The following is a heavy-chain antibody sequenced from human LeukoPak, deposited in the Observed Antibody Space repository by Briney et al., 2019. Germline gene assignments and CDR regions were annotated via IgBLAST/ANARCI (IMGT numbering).Heavy chain of an antibody. CDR1: GFTFSSYA. J-gene: IGHJ3*02. CDR3: AKVRGAFDI. Sequence: GGSLRLSCAASGFTFSSYAMSWVRQAAGKGLDWVSTISGSGDRTHYADSVKGRFTISRDSSKNTLYLQMNSLRAEDTAVYYCAKVRGAFDIWGQGTMVTVSS. CDR2: ISGSGDRT. V-gene: IGHV3-23*01.